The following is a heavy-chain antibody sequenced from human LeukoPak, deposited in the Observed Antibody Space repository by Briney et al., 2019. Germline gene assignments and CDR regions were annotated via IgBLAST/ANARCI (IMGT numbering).Heavy chain of an antibody. CDR1: GYTFTSYY. CDR2: INPIGDST. V-gene: IGHV1-46*01. D-gene: IGHD1-1*01. J-gene: IGHJ4*02. Sequence: GSVKVSCKASGYTFTSYYIHWVGQAPGQGREWMGIINPIGDSTNYAQRFQGRVTMTRDTSTSTVYIDLSSLRSEDSAVYYCARSGLGYFDFWGQGTLVTVSS. CDR3: ARSGLGYFDF.